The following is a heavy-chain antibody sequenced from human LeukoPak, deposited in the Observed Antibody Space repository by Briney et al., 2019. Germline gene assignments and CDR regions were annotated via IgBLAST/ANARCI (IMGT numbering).Heavy chain of an antibody. CDR1: GFTFSSYE. J-gene: IGHJ4*02. V-gene: IGHV3-48*03. CDR3: TTDHVGATVEFDS. Sequence: GGSLRLSCAAFGFTFSSYEMNWVRQAPGEGLEWVSYISSSGSSLKYADSVKSRFTISRDNAKKSLYLQMDSLRAEDTAVYYCTTDHVGATVEFDSWGQGTLVTVSS. CDR2: ISSSGSSL. D-gene: IGHD1-26*01.